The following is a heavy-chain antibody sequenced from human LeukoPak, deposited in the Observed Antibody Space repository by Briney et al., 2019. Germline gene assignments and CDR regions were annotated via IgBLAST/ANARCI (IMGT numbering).Heavy chain of an antibody. Sequence: GGSLRLSCAASGFTFSSYWMHWVRQAPGKGLEWVSAISGSGGSTYYADSVKGRFTISRDNSKNTLYLQMNSLRAEDTAVYYCAKEGRNYYGSGSRGGYYFDYWGQGTLVTVSS. D-gene: IGHD3-10*01. V-gene: IGHV3-23*01. CDR3: AKEGRNYYGSGSRGGYYFDY. CDR2: ISGSGGST. CDR1: GFTFSSYW. J-gene: IGHJ4*02.